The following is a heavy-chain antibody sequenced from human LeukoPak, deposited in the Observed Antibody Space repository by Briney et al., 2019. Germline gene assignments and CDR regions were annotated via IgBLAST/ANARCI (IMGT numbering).Heavy chain of an antibody. D-gene: IGHD3-10*01. CDR2: ISWNSGSI. CDR3: ARDQGYYGSGIY. CDR1: GFTFDDYA. V-gene: IGHV3-9*01. Sequence: GGSLRLSCAASGFTFDDYAMHWVRQAPGKGLEWVSGISWNSGSIGYADSVKGRFTISRDNAKNSLYLQMNSLRAEDTAVYYCARDQGYYGSGIYWGQGTLVTVSS. J-gene: IGHJ4*02.